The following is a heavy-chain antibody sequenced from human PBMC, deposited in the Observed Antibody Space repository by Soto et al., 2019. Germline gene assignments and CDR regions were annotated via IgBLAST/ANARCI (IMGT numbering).Heavy chain of an antibody. CDR1: GFTFSSHD. Sequence: GGSLRLSCAASGFTFSSHDMHWVRQAPGKGLEWVALISSDGSEKSYGDSVKGRFTISRDNSKNTVYLQVNSLRGEDTAVYYCAKNCGGNCYSTSRIVFQHWGQGTQVTVSS. D-gene: IGHD2-21*01. V-gene: IGHV3-30*18. CDR3: AKNCGGNCYSTSRIVFQH. CDR2: ISSDGSEK. J-gene: IGHJ1*01.